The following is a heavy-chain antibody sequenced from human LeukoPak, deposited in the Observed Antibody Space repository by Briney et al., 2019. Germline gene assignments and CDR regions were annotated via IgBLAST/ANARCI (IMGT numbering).Heavy chain of an antibody. D-gene: IGHD4-23*01. Sequence: GESLKISCKASGYSFTDYWIVWVRQMPGKGLEWMGAIYPGDSDTRYSPSLDGQVTISADRSVSTTYLQWSSLQASDTAMYYCARPSSLYGGTSEDYWGQGTLVTVSS. CDR2: IYPGDSDT. CDR3: ARPSSLYGGTSEDY. CDR1: GYSFTDYW. J-gene: IGHJ4*02. V-gene: IGHV5-51*01.